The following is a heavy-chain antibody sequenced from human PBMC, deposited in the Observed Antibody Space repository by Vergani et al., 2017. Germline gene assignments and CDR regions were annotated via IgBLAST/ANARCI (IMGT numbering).Heavy chain of an antibody. J-gene: IGHJ4*02. CDR1: GFTFSSYS. V-gene: IGHV3-21*01. D-gene: IGHD3-10*01. Sequence: EVQLVESGGGLVKPGGSLRLSCAASGFTFSSYSMNWVRQAPGKGLEWVSSISSSSSYIYYADSVKGRFTISRDNSKNTLYLQMNSLRAEDTAVYYCAKDRRLWFGELLIDWGQGTLVTVSS. CDR2: ISSSSSYI. CDR3: AKDRRLWFGELLID.